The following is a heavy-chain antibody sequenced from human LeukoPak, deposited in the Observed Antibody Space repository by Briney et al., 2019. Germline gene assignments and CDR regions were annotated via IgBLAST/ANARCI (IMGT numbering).Heavy chain of an antibody. CDR2: INPNSGGT. CDR1: GYTFTGYY. D-gene: IGHD3-10*01. Sequence: ASVKVSCKASGYTFTGYYMHWVRQAPGQGLEWMGRINPNSGGTNYAQKFQGRVTMTRDTSISTAYMELSRLRSDDTAVYYCAKSRLGGMKRDPYGMDVWGQGTTVTVSS. V-gene: IGHV1-2*06. J-gene: IGHJ6*02. CDR3: AKSRLGGMKRDPYGMDV.